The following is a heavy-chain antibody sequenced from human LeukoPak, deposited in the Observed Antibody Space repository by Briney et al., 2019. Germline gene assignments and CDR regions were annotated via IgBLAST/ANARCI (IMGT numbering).Heavy chain of an antibody. V-gene: IGHV3-30*03. CDR3: AREGRIMGATIDY. J-gene: IGHJ4*02. CDR1: GFTFSSYG. D-gene: IGHD1-26*01. Sequence: PGRSLRLSCAASGFTFSSYGMHWVRQAPGKGLEWVAVISYDGTNQYYADSVKGRFTISRDNAKNTLYLQMDSLRAEDTAVYYCAREGRIMGATIDYWGQGALVTVSS. CDR2: ISYDGTNQ.